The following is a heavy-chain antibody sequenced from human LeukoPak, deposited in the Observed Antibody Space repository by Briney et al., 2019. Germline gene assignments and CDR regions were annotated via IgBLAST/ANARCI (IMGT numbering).Heavy chain of an antibody. CDR2: IYYSGST. Sequence: SETLSLTCTVSGGSISSSSYYWGWIRQPPGKGLEWLGSIYYSGSTYYNPSLKSRVTISVDTSKNQFSLKLSSVTAADTAVYYCARVRGSYYDYWGQGTLVTVSS. D-gene: IGHD1-26*01. J-gene: IGHJ4*02. V-gene: IGHV4-39*07. CDR1: GGSISSSSYY. CDR3: ARVRGSYYDY.